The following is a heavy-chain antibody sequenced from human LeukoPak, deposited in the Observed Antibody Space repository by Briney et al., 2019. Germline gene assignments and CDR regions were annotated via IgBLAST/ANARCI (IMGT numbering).Heavy chain of an antibody. D-gene: IGHD3-10*01. CDR3: ARESLIVRGVRDC. J-gene: IGHJ4*02. CDR2: IKLDGSEK. V-gene: IGHV3-7*03. Sequence: GGSLRLSCAASGFTFSSYWMSWVRQAPGKGLEWVANIKLDGSEKYYVDSVKGRFTISRDNAKNSLYLQMSSLRAEDTAVYYCARESLIVRGVRDCWGQGTLVTVSS. CDR1: GFTFSSYW.